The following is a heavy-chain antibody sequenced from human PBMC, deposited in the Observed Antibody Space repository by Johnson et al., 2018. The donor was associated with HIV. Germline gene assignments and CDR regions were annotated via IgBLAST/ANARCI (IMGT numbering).Heavy chain of an antibody. CDR3: TNDSAWDSCSSGAVDI. D-gene: IGHD6-6*01. CDR1: GFTFDDYA. J-gene: IGHJ3*02. CDR2: ISWNSGSI. V-gene: IGHV3-9*01. Sequence: VQLVESGGGLVQPGRSLRLSCAASGFTFDDYAMHWVRQAPGKGLEWVSGISWNSGSIGYADSVKGRFTISRDNAKNSRYLQINRLRAEDTSLYYCTNDSAWDSCSSGAVDIWGQGTMVTVSS.